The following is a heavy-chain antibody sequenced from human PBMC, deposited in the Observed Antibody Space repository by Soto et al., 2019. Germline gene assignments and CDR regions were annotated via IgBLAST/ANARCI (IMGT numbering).Heavy chain of an antibody. D-gene: IGHD1-20*01. V-gene: IGHV3-21*01. CDR1: GFTFSTYS. Sequence: GGSLRLSCAASGFTFSTYSMNWVRQAPGKGLEWVSSISGSGNYTHYADFLRGRFTISRDNAKTSLYLQMNSLRAEDTAVYYCARERTNNYNEYYFDSWGQGNVVTVSS. J-gene: IGHJ4*02. CDR3: ARERTNNYNEYYFDS. CDR2: ISGSGNYT.